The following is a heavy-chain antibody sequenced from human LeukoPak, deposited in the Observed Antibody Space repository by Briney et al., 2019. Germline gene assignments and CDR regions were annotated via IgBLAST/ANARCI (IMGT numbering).Heavy chain of an antibody. V-gene: IGHV1-24*01. CDR2: FDPEDGEG. D-gene: IGHD6-13*01. J-gene: IGHJ5*02. CDR3: ATLIAAADHNWFDP. Sequence: ASVKVSCKVSGYTVIDLSIHWVRQAPGKGLEWMAAFDPEDGEGFYAQKFQGRVTLTEDTSTDTAYMELSSLRSEDTAVYYCATLIAAADHNWFDPWGRGTLVTVSS. CDR1: GYTVIDLS.